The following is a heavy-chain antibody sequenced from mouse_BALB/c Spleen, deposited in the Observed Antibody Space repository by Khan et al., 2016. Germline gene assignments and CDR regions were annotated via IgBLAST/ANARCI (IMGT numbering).Heavy chain of an antibody. V-gene: IGHV3-2*02. D-gene: IGHD2-4*01. J-gene: IGHJ2*01. CDR2: ISYSDST. Sequence: EVKLEESGPGLVKPSQSLSLTCTVTGYSITSDYAWNWIRQFPGNKLEWMGYISYSDSTNYNPSLQSRISITRDTSKNQFFLQLNSVTTEDTATYYCARGMITTFDYWGQGTTLTVSS. CDR1: GYSITSDYA. CDR3: ARGMITTFDY.